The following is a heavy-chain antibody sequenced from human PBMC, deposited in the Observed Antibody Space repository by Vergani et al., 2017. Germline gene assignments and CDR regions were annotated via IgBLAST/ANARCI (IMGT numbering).Heavy chain of an antibody. D-gene: IGHD2-2*02. CDR1: GGSISSGGYY. V-gene: IGHV4-31*03. Sequence: QVQLQESGPGLVKPSQTLSLTCTVSGGSISSGGYYWSWIRQHPGKGLEWIGYIYYSGSTYYNPSLKSRVTISVDTSKNQFSLKLSSMTAADTAVYYCAREAIKRYYYYGMDVWGQGTTVTVSS. CDR2: IYYSGST. J-gene: IGHJ6*02. CDR3: AREAIKRYYYYGMDV.